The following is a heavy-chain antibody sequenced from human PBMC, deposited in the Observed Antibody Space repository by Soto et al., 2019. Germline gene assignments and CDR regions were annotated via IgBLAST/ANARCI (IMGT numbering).Heavy chain of an antibody. CDR3: ARGVLGDFDWLTSPFDAFDI. CDR1: GGTFSSYA. D-gene: IGHD3-9*01. CDR2: IIPIFGTA. V-gene: IGHV1-69*13. Sequence: SVKVSCKASGGTFSSYAISWVRQAPGQGLEWMGGIIPIFGTANYAQKFQGRVTITADESTSTAYMELSSLRSEDTAVYYCARGVLGDFDWLTSPFDAFDIWGQGTMVTVSS. J-gene: IGHJ3*02.